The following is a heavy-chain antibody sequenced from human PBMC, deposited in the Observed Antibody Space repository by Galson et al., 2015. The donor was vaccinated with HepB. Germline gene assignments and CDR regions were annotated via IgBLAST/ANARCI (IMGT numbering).Heavy chain of an antibody. CDR1: GYTFTVNG. CDR3: ARDRDYRFDH. J-gene: IGHJ4*02. D-gene: IGHD4/OR15-4a*01. CDR2: ISANSGDT. Sequence: SVKVSCKASGYTFTVNGISWVRQAPGQGLEWMGWISANSGDTKYAQNLQGRVTLTRNTSTSTAYLELRSLRSDDTATYYCARDRDYRFDHWGQGTLVTVSS. V-gene: IGHV1-18*04.